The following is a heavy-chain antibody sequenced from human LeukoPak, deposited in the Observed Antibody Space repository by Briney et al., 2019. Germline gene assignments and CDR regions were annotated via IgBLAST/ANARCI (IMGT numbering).Heavy chain of an antibody. V-gene: IGHV4-59*01. CDR3: ARAEKAVTGTLDS. J-gene: IGHJ4*02. CDR2: MYNRGST. D-gene: IGHD6-19*01. CDR1: GDSISNYY. Sequence: PSETLSLTCTVSGDSISNYYWSWIRQSPGKELEWIGYMYNRGSTIYNPSLKSRVTISTDTSKNQFSLRLTSVTAADTAVYYCARAEKAVTGTLDSSGQGTLITVSS.